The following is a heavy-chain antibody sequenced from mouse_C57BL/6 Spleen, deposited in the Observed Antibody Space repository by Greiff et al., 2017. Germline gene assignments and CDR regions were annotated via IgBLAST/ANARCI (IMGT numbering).Heavy chain of an antibody. CDR2: ISGGGGNT. CDR1: GFTFSSYT. V-gene: IGHV5-9*01. CDR3: ARQGDYYGDYYAMDY. D-gene: IGHD1-1*01. Sequence: EVHLVESGGGLVKPGGSLKLSCAASGFTFSSYTMSWVRQTPEKRLEWVATISGGGGNTYYPDSVKGRFTISRDHAKNTLYLQMSSLRSEDTALYYCARQGDYYGDYYAMDYWGQGTSVTVSS. J-gene: IGHJ4*01.